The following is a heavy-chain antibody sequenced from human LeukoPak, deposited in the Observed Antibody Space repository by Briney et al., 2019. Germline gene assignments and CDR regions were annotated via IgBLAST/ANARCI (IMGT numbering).Heavy chain of an antibody. CDR2: IYRSGST. Sequence: SETLSLTCAVSGGSISSSNWWSWVRQPPGKGLEWIGEIYRSGSTNYNPSLKSRVTISVDKSKNQFSLKLSSVTAADTAVYYCARNADGSGNLLPFYFDYWGPGTLVTVSS. V-gene: IGHV4-4*02. CDR1: GGSISSSNW. D-gene: IGHD3-10*01. CDR3: ARNADGSGNLLPFYFDY. J-gene: IGHJ4*02.